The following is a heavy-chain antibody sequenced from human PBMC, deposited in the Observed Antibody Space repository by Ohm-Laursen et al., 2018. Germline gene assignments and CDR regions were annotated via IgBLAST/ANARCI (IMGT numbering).Heavy chain of an antibody. CDR3: ARSKGDSWLYYYYGLDV. J-gene: IGHJ6*02. Sequence: GTLSLTCSVSDDSIIGSYWSWIRQPPGKGLEWIGYIFYSGSTNYNPSLKSRVTILLDTSKNQFSLQLISVSAADTAVYYCARSKGDSWLYYYYGLDVWGHGTTVIVSS. CDR1: DDSIIGSY. D-gene: IGHD6-13*01. CDR2: IFYSGST. V-gene: IGHV4-59*01.